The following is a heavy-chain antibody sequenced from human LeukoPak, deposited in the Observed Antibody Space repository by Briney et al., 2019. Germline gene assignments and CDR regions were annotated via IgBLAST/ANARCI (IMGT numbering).Heavy chain of an antibody. Sequence: SETLSLTCTVSGGSISSSSYYWGWIRQPPGKGLEWIGSIYYSGSTYYNPPLKSRVTISVDTSKNQFSLKLSSVTAADTAVYYCARDRPTYDILTGYYRAEYFQHWGQGTLVTVSS. D-gene: IGHD3-9*01. CDR1: GGSISSSSYY. V-gene: IGHV4-39*07. CDR2: IYYSGST. CDR3: ARDRPTYDILTGYYRAEYFQH. J-gene: IGHJ1*01.